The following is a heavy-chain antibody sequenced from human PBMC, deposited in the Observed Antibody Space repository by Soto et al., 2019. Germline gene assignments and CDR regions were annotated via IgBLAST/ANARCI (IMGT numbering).Heavy chain of an antibody. CDR2: IKQDGSEK. V-gene: IGHV3-7*01. CDR3: AREGIAAAGFDY. CDR1: GFSVSSYW. J-gene: IGHJ4*02. D-gene: IGHD6-13*01. Sequence: PGGSPRLACAASGFSVSSYWISWVRQAPGKGLEWVANIKQDGSEKYYVDSVKGRFTISRDNAKNSLYLQMNSLRAEDTAVYYSAREGIAAAGFDYWGQGTLVTVSS.